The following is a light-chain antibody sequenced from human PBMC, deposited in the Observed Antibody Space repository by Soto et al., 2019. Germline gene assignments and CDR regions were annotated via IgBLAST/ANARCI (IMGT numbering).Light chain of an antibody. J-gene: IGKJ4*01. CDR1: QRVSSN. Sequence: IVLTQSPATLSLSQGERATLSCRASQRVSSNLAWYQQKPGQAPRLLIYGVYTRAPGIPARFSGSGSGTDFALTISSLQAEDVAVYYCQQYYNTPRTFGGGTKVDIK. CDR2: GVY. V-gene: IGKV3D-15*01. CDR3: QQYYNTPRT.